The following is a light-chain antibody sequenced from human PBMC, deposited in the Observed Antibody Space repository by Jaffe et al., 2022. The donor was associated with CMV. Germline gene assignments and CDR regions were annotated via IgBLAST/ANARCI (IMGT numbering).Light chain of an antibody. CDR3: QQYKSYSGGT. J-gene: IGKJ1*01. V-gene: IGKV1-5*03. CDR1: QSISDW. Sequence: DIQMTQSPSTLSASVGDRVTITCRASQSISDWLAWYQQKPGKAPNLLIYKASSLERGVPSRFSGSGSGTEFTLTISSLQPDDIATYYCQQYKSYSGGTFGQGTKVEVK. CDR2: KAS.